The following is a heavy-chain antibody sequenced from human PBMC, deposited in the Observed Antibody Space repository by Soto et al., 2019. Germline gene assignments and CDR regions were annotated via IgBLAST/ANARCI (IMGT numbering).Heavy chain of an antibody. D-gene: IGHD1-26*01. CDR3: ARGLVGATSWFDP. Sequence: SETLSLTCDVSGDTIGTGGYTWAWIRQPPGKGLEWIGYIYYSGSTYYNPSLKSRVTISVDTSKNQFSLKLSSVTAADTAVYYCARGLVGATSWFDPWGQGTLVTVSS. CDR2: IYYSGST. CDR1: GDTIGTGGYT. J-gene: IGHJ5*02. V-gene: IGHV4-30-4*08.